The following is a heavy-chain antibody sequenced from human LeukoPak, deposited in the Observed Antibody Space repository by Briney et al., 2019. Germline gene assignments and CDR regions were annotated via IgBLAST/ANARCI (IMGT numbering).Heavy chain of an antibody. CDR3: ARDSSPDYYYMDV. Sequence: ASVKVSCKASEYTFTDYYIHWVRQAPGQGLEWMGGIIPIFGTANYAQKFQGRVTITADESTSTAYMELSSLRSEDTAVYYCARDSSPDYYYMDVWGKGTTVTVSS. V-gene: IGHV1-69*13. CDR2: IIPIFGTA. CDR1: EYTFTDYY. J-gene: IGHJ6*03.